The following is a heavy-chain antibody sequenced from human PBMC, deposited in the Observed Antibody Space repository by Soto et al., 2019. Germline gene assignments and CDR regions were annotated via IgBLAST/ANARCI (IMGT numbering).Heavy chain of an antibody. CDR1: GFSLSTSGVG. D-gene: IGHD3-9*01. CDR2: IYWDDDK. CDR3: AHSPLFFLTGYYRRHYAFDI. V-gene: IGHV2-5*02. Sequence: QITLKESGPTLVKPTQTLTLTCTFSGFSLSTSGVGVGWIRQPPGKALEWLALIYWDDDKRYSPSLKSRLTIPKDTSKNQVVLTMTNMYPVDTATYYCAHSPLFFLTGYYRRHYAFDIWSQGTMVTVSS. J-gene: IGHJ3*02.